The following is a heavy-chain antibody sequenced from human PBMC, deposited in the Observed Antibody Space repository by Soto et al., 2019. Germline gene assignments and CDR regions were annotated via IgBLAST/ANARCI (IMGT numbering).Heavy chain of an antibody. J-gene: IGHJ4*02. V-gene: IGHV4-4*02. CDR3: ARDQGSHPGD. CDR1: GLPISRVNW. CDR2: IHHSGST. Sequence: QVQLQESGPGLVRPSGTVSPPCAVFGLPISRVNWWGWVRQPPGKGLEWIGEIHHSGSTNYNPSLKSRVTMSVVPSKDLFSLTLNSVTAADTAFYYCARDQGSHPGDWGQGTLVSVSS. D-gene: IGHD6-13*01.